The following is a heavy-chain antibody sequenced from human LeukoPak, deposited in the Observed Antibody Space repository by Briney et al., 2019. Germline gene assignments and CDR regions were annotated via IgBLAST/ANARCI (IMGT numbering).Heavy chain of an antibody. CDR2: IIPIFGTA. D-gene: IGHD3-22*01. V-gene: IGHV1-69*05. CDR3: ARSDSSGYRDAFDT. Sequence: SVKVSCKASGGTFSSYAISWVRQAPGQGLEWMGRIIPIFGTANYAQKFQGRVTITTDESTSTAYMELSSLRSEDTAVYYCARSDSSGYRDAFDTWGQGTMVTVSS. J-gene: IGHJ3*02. CDR1: GGTFSSYA.